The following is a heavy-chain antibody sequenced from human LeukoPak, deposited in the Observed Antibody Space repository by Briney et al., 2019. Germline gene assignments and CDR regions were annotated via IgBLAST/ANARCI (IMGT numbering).Heavy chain of an antibody. Sequence: GASVKVSCKASGYTFTGYYMHWVRQAPGQGLEWMGWINPNSGGTNYAQKFQGRVTMTRDTSISTAYMELSRLKSVDTAVYYCARDSGYYYDSSGYYRKGPFDYWGQGTLVTVSS. CDR2: INPNSGGT. V-gene: IGHV1-2*02. D-gene: IGHD3-22*01. CDR3: ARDSGYYYDSSGYYRKGPFDY. CDR1: GYTFTGYY. J-gene: IGHJ4*02.